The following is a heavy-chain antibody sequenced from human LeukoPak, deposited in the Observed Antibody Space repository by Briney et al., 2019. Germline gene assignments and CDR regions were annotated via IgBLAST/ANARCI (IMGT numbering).Heavy chain of an antibody. CDR2: ISSSSSAI. V-gene: IGHV3-48*04. D-gene: IGHD1-26*01. J-gene: IGHJ4*02. CDR1: GFTFSSYS. CDR3: AGEPRGTHVYDY. Sequence: PGGSPRLSCAASGFTFSSYSMNWVRQAPRKGLGWVSYISSSSSAIYYADSVKGRFTISRDNAKNSLYLQMSSLRAEDTALYYCAGEPRGTHVYDYWGQGTLVTVSS.